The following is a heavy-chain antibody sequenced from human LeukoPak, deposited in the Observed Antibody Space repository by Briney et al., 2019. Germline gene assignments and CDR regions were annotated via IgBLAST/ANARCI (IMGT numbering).Heavy chain of an antibody. J-gene: IGHJ4*02. CDR2: ISSSGGTI. CDR1: GFTVSSNY. V-gene: IGHV3-11*04. D-gene: IGHD4-11*01. CDR3: ARDSRQQLFDY. Sequence: GGSLRLSCAASGFTVSSNYMSWVRQAPGKGLEWLSYISSSGGTIYYADSVKGRFTISRDNAKSSLYLQMNGLRAEDTAVYYCARDSRQQLFDYWGQGTLVTVSS.